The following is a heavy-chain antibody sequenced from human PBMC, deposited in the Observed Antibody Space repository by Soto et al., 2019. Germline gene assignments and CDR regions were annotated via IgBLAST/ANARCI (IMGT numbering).Heavy chain of an antibody. CDR1: GYTFTSYG. D-gene: IGHD3-3*01. CDR2: ISAYNGNT. V-gene: IGHV1-18*01. CDR3: ARDDTIFGVVTIDY. J-gene: IGHJ4*02. Sequence: ASVKVSCEASGYTFTSYGISWVRQAPGQGLEWMGWISAYNGNTNYAQKLQGRVTMTTDTSTSTAYMELRSLRSDDTAVYYCARDDTIFGVVTIDYWGQGTLVTVSS.